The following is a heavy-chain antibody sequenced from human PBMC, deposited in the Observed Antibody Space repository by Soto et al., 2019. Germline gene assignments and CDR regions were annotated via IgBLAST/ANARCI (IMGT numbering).Heavy chain of an antibody. CDR2: ISSDGSEE. J-gene: IGHJ3*01. CDR3: AKRLGNDVFDV. CDR1: GFIFSSYG. V-gene: IGHV3-30*18. Sequence: QVRLVESGGGEVQPGGSLRLSCTASGFIFSSYGMHWVRQAPGKGPVWVAFISSDGSEEYYTDSVEGRFSISRDASKNKLYLQMNSLRVEDTAVYYCAKRLGNDVFDVWGQGTMVTVSS. D-gene: IGHD7-27*01.